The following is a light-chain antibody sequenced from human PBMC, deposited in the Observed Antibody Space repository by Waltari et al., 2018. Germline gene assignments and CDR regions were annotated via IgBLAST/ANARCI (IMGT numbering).Light chain of an antibody. J-gene: IGKJ1*01. CDR2: KTS. Sequence: DIQMTQSPSTLSASLGDRVTITCRASQNINVWLAWYQQKPGKAPSLLIYKTSNLPNGVPSRFSGSGSGTEFTLTISSLQPDDFATYACQQYFTYPWTFGQGTKVEV. CDR3: QQYFTYPWT. V-gene: IGKV1-5*03. CDR1: QNINVW.